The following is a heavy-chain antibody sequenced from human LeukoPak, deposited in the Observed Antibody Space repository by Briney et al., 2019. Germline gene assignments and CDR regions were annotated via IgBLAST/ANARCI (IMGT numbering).Heavy chain of an antibody. Sequence: PSEILSLTCTVSGGSISRSRDYWGWIRQPPGKGLEWIGRIYTSGSTNYNPSLKSRVTISVDTSKNQFSLKLSSVTAADTAVYYCARSRYYYDSSGYPHVGNFDYWGQGTLVTVSS. CDR2: IYTSGST. CDR1: GGSISRSRDY. J-gene: IGHJ4*02. D-gene: IGHD3-22*01. V-gene: IGHV4-61*02. CDR3: ARSRYYYDSSGYPHVGNFDY.